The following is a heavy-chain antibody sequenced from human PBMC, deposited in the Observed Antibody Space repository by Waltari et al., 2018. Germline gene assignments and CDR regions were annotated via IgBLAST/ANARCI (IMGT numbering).Heavy chain of an antibody. CDR1: GGSISSSSYY. D-gene: IGHD5-12*01. CDR2: IYYSGST. Sequence: QLQLQESGPGLVKPSETLSLTCTVAGGSISSSSYYWGWIRRPPVKGLEWIGSIYYSGSTYYNPSLKSRVTISVDTSKNQFSLKLSSVTAADTAVYYCARQKARRDGYNLVGNGMDVWGQGTTVTVSS. J-gene: IGHJ6*02. CDR3: ARQKARRDGYNLVGNGMDV. V-gene: IGHV4-39*01.